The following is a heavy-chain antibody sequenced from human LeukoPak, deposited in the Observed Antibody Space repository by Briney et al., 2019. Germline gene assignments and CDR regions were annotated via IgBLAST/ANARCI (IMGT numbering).Heavy chain of an antibody. D-gene: IGHD3-16*01. CDR3: ARTVLAPSKSGPFDS. CDR1: GYTLTGYY. CDR2: INPDSGGT. V-gene: IGHV1-2*02. J-gene: IGHJ4*02. Sequence: GASVKVSCKASGYTLTGYYMHWVRQAPGQGLEWMGWINPDSGGTNYAQKFQGRVTLTRDTSITTAYMELSRLRSDDTAVYYCARTVLAPSKSGPFDSWGQGTLVTVSS.